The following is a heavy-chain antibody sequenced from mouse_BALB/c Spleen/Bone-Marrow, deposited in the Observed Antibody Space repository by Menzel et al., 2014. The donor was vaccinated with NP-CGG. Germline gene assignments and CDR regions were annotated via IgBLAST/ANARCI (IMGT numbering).Heavy chain of an antibody. D-gene: IGHD1-1*01. V-gene: IGHV14-3*02. Sequence: VQLQQSGAELVKPGASVKLSCTASGFNIKDTYMHWVKQRPEQGLEWTGRIDPANGNTKYDPKFQGKATITADTSSNTAYLQLSSLTSEDTAVYYCASYYYGRAWFAYWGQGTLVTVSA. J-gene: IGHJ3*01. CDR1: GFNIKDTY. CDR2: IDPANGNT. CDR3: ASYYYGRAWFAY.